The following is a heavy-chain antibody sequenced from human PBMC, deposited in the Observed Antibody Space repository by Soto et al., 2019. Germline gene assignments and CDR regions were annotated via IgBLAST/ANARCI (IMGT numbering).Heavy chain of an antibody. CDR3: SRDRCSSTSCYPDY. Sequence: ASVKVSCKTSGYHFSRYYIHWVRQAPGKGLEWMGIINPTGGRATYAPKFQGRATMTSDTSPTTVYLEVTGLKSEDTAIYSCSRDRCSSTSCYPDYWGQGTLVTVSS. CDR2: INPTGGRA. J-gene: IGHJ4*02. V-gene: IGHV1-46*03. CDR1: GYHFSRYY. D-gene: IGHD2-2*01.